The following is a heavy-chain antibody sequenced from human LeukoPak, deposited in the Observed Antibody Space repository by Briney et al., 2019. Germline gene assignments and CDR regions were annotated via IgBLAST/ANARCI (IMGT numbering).Heavy chain of an antibody. D-gene: IGHD5-12*01. CDR2: ISYDGSNK. V-gene: IGHV3-30-3*01. CDR3: ANSGYGRVNYFDL. Sequence: SGGYLRLSCAASGFTFSSYVMSWVRQAPGKGLEWVAVISYDGSNKYYADSVKGRFTISRDNSKNTLYLQMNSLRAEDTAVYYCANSGYGRVNYFDLWGRGTLVTVSS. CDR1: GFTFSSYV. J-gene: IGHJ2*01.